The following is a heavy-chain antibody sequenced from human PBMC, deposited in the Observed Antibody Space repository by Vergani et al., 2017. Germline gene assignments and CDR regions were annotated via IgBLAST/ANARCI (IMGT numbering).Heavy chain of an antibody. D-gene: IGHD3-10*01. J-gene: IGHJ6*02. CDR1: DSSIMTNPY. CDR3: ARHRGSGGFFPSSYFYGMDV. Sequence: QLQLQESGPGLVKPSETLTLTCDVSDSSIMTNPYWGWFRQSPGKGLEWIGYIHHSGDTHYNSSLKSRVSISIVSSSKFSLSLTSVTAADTAIYYCARHRGSGGFFPSSYFYGMDVWGHGTTVTVSS. V-gene: IGHV4-38-2*01. CDR2: IHHSGDT.